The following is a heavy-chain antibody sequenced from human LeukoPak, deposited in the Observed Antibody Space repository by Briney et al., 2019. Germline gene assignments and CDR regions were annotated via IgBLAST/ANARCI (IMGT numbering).Heavy chain of an antibody. CDR3: ARDLSDCSSTSCHGGDY. V-gene: IGHV3-48*03. CDR2: ISSSGSTI. CDR1: GFTFSSYE. Sequence: QPGGSLRLSCAASGFTFSSYEMNWVRQAPGKGLEWVSYISSSGSTIYYADSVKGRFTISRDNAKNSLYLQMNSLRAEDTAVYYCARDLSDCSSTSCHGGDYWGQGTLVTVSS. D-gene: IGHD2-2*01. J-gene: IGHJ4*02.